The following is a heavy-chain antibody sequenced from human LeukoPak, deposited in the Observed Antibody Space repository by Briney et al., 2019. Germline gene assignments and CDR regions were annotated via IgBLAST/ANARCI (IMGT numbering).Heavy chain of an antibody. J-gene: IGHJ6*02. CDR3: ARHRRDGYNFSRVVYYYGMDV. V-gene: IGHV4-31*03. CDR1: GGSISSGGYY. CDR2: IYYSGST. Sequence: TSSETLSLTCTVSGGSISSGGYYWSWIRQHPGKGLEWIGYIYYSGSTYYNPSLKSRVTISVDTSKNQFSLKLSSVTAADTAVYYCARHRRDGYNFSRVVYYYGMDVWGQGTTVTVSS. D-gene: IGHD5-24*01.